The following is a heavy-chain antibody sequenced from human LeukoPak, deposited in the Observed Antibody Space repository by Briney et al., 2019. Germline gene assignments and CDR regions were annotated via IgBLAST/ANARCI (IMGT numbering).Heavy chain of an antibody. J-gene: IGHJ4*02. Sequence: GASVKVSCKASGYTFTSHDINWLRQATGQGLEWMGWMNPNSGNTGSEQKFQGRVTMTRNTSISTAYMELSSLRSEDTAVYYCAIRRDKGRGIDYWGQGALVTVSS. CDR2: MNPNSGNT. V-gene: IGHV1-8*01. CDR3: AIRRDKGRGIDY. D-gene: IGHD1-26*01. CDR1: GYTFTSHD.